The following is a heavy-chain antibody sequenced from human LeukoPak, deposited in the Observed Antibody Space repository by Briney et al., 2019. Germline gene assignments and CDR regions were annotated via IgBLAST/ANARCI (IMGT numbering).Heavy chain of an antibody. Sequence: PGRSLRLSCAASGFTFSSYGMHWVRQAPGKGLEWVAVISYDGSNKYYADSVKGRFTISRDNSKNTLYLQMNSLRAEDTAVYYCAKDMTTVTPSPDYWGQGTLVTVSS. CDR1: GFTFSSYG. V-gene: IGHV3-30*18. CDR3: AKDMTTVTPSPDY. J-gene: IGHJ4*02. D-gene: IGHD4-17*01. CDR2: ISYDGSNK.